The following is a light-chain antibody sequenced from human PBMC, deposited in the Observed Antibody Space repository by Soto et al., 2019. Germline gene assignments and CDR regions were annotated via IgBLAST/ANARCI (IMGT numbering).Light chain of an antibody. CDR1: QSLVYSDGNSY. Sequence: DAEMTQSPLSLPVALGQPAAISCRSSQSLVYSDGNSYLNWFQQRPGQSPRRLIYKASNRDPGVPDRFSGSGSGTDFTLKITRVEAEDVGVYYCMQGTHWPWTFGQGTKVDIK. V-gene: IGKV2-30*01. CDR3: MQGTHWPWT. J-gene: IGKJ1*01. CDR2: KAS.